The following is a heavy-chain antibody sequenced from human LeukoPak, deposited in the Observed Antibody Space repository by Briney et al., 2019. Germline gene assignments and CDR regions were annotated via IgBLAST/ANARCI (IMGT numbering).Heavy chain of an antibody. V-gene: IGHV3-48*03. CDR1: GFTFSSCE. J-gene: IGHJ4*02. D-gene: IGHD2/OR15-2a*01. CDR3: ARDFYRFLRGVFDY. Sequence: GGSLRLSCAASGFTFSSCEMNWVRQAPGKGPEWVSYISSSGSTIYYADSVKGRFTISRDNAKNSLYLQMNSLRAEDTAVYYCARDFYRFLRGVFDYWGQGTLVTVSP. CDR2: ISSSGSTI.